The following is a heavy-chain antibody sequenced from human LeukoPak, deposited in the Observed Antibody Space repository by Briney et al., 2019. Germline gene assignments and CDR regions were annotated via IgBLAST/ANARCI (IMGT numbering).Heavy chain of an antibody. CDR2: ISAYNGNT. D-gene: IGHD6-6*01. CDR1: GYTFTSYG. CDR3: ARDRSITARLYWFDP. Sequence: GASVKVSCKASGYTFTSYGISWVRQAPGQGLEWMGWISAYNGNTNYAQKLQGRVTMTTDTSTSTAYMELRSLRSDDTAVYYCARDRSITARLYWFDPWGQGTLVTVSS. J-gene: IGHJ5*02. V-gene: IGHV1-18*01.